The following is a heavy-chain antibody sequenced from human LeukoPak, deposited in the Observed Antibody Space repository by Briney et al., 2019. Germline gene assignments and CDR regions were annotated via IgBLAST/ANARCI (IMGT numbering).Heavy chain of an antibody. CDR2: IYTSGST. D-gene: IGHD2/OR15-2a*01. CDR1: GGSISSYY. CDR3: ARDPSTASAFDI. Sequence: SETLSLTCTVSGGSISSYYWSWIRRPAGKGLEWIGRIYTSGSTNYNPSLKSRVTMSVDTSKNQFSLKLSSVTAADTAVYYCARDPSTASAFDIWGQGTMVTVSS. V-gene: IGHV4-4*07. J-gene: IGHJ3*02.